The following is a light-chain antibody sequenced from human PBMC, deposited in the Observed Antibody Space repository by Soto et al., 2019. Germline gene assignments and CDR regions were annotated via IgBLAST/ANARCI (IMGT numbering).Light chain of an antibody. CDR1: NIGYKT. Sequence: SYELTQPPSVSVAPGQTATFICGGDNIGYKTVHWYQQRPGPAPVLVVYDDSDRPSGIPERFSGSNSGNTATLTINRVEAGDEADYYCQVWDSGSDLFGGGTKLTVL. J-gene: IGLJ2*01. V-gene: IGLV3-21*02. CDR3: QVWDSGSDL. CDR2: DDS.